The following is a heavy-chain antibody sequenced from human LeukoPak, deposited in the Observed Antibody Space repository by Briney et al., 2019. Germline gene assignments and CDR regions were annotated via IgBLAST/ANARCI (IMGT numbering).Heavy chain of an antibody. Sequence: GGSLRLSCAASGFTFSSYAMSWVRPAPGKGLEWVSAISGSGGSTYYADSLKGRFTISRDQAKNTLYLQMNSLRAEEPAGYYCGKRIVVIPADPFVYWGERTLVTVSS. V-gene: IGHV3-23*01. J-gene: IGHJ4*02. CDR1: GFTFSSYA. CDR2: ISGSGGST. CDR3: GKRIVVIPADPFVY. D-gene: IGHD2-2*01.